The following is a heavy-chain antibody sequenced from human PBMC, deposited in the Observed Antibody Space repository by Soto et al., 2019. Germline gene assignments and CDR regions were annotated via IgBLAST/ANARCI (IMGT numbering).Heavy chain of an antibody. CDR2: IYYSGST. CDR3: ARHCTNGVCPDFDY. J-gene: IGHJ4*02. Sequence: LSLTCTVSGGSISSSSYYWGWIRQPPGKGLEWIGSIYYSGSTYYNPSLKSRVTISVDTSKNQFSLKLSSVTAADTAVYYCARHCTNGVCPDFDYWGQGTLVTVSS. V-gene: IGHV4-39*01. CDR1: GGSISSSSYY. D-gene: IGHD2-8*01.